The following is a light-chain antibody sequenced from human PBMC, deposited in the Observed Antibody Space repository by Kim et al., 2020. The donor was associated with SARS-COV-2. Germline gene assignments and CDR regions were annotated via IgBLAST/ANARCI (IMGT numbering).Light chain of an antibody. CDR1: QISSRY. J-gene: IGKJ2*01. CDR2: DAS. Sequence: SPGARATLSRRARQISSRYLALYQQKPGQAPRLLISDASSRATGIPARLSGRGSGTDFNLTISSLEPDDLAVYYCRQRTNWPRGYTFGQGNKLE. CDR3: RQRTNWPRGYT. V-gene: IGKV3-11*01.